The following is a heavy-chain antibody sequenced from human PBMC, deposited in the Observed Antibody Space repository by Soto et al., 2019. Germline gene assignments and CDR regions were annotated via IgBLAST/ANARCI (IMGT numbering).Heavy chain of an antibody. CDR3: ARGDRGGSGSPASYYYSGLDV. Sequence: DVQLLESGGHLVQPGGSLRLSCAASGFTFSSYAMSWVRQAQGKGLEWVSSVSAGGDMTYYSDSVKGRLTISRDNSNNALFLQMNSLRIEDTALYYCARGDRGGSGSPASYYYSGLDVWGQGTTVTVS. J-gene: IGHJ6*02. CDR2: VSAGGDMT. D-gene: IGHD3-10*01. CDR1: GFTFSSYA. V-gene: IGHV3-23*01.